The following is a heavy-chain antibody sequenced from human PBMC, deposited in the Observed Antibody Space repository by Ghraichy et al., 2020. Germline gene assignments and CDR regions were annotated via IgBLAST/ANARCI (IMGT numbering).Heavy chain of an antibody. CDR2: IKQDGSEK. D-gene: IGHD6-13*01. CDR1: GFTFGSSW. V-gene: IGHV3-7*01. Sequence: GESLNISCAASGFTFGSSWMSWVRRAPGKGLEWVANIKQDGSEKYYVDSVKGRFTISRDNAKNSLYLQMNSLRAEDTAVYYCVRALWQPLLDYWGQGTLVTVSS. J-gene: IGHJ4*02. CDR3: VRALWQPLLDY.